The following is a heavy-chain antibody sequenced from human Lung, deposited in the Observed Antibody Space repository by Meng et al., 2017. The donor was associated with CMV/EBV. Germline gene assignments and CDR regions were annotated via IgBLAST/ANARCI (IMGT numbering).Heavy chain of an antibody. CDR2: IGATAGGT. Sequence: GESLKISCAASELTFSSYGMSWVRQAPGKGLEWVSSIGATAGGTYYADSVKGRFTISRDNAKNTLYLQMNSLRAEDTAVYYCAKYSAVGERLYYFDYWGQGTLVTVSS. CDR1: ELTFSSYG. J-gene: IGHJ4*02. D-gene: IGHD2-21*01. CDR3: AKYSAVGERLYYFDY. V-gene: IGHV3-23*01.